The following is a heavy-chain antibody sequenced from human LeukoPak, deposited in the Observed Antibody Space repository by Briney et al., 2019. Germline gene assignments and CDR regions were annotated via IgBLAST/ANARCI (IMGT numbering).Heavy chain of an antibody. CDR1: GFTVSTYA. V-gene: IGHV3-30*04. D-gene: IGHD4-11*01. CDR3: ASALRDRNYVFEY. J-gene: IGHJ4*02. CDR2: ISYDGSEK. Sequence: QSGGSLRLSCAASGFTVSTYAMHWVRQAPGEGLEWVAFISYDGSEKYYPDYVKGRFTISRDNSKNTLYLQINSLISEDTAVYYCASALRDRNYVFEYWGQGTLVTVSS.